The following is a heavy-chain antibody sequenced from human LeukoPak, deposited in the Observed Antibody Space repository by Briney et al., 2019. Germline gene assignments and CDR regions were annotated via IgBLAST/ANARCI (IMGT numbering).Heavy chain of an antibody. V-gene: IGHV4-39*07. J-gene: IGHJ6*03. D-gene: IGHD2-2*01. CDR2: IYYSGST. Sequence: SETLSLTCTVSGGSISSSSYYWGWIRQPPGKGLEWIGSIYYSGSTYYNPSLKSRVTISVDTSKNQFSLKLSSVTAADTAVYYCARVSYCSSTSCPGHYYYYYMDVWGKGTTVTVSS. CDR3: ARVSYCSSTSCPGHYYYYYMDV. CDR1: GGSISSSSYY.